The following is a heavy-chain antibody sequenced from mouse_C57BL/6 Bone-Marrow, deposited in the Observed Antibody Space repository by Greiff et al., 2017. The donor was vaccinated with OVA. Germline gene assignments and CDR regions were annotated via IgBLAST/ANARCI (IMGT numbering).Heavy chain of an antibody. J-gene: IGHJ1*03. Sequence: QVQLQQPGAELVKPGASVKLSCKASGYTFTSYWMHWVKQRPGQGLEWIGMIHPNSGSTNYNEKFKSKATLTVDKSSSTAYMELRSLTSEDSAVYYCTNGYDDWYFDVWGTGTTVTVSS. V-gene: IGHV1-64*01. D-gene: IGHD2-2*01. CDR3: TNGYDDWYFDV. CDR2: IHPNSGST. CDR1: GYTFTSYW.